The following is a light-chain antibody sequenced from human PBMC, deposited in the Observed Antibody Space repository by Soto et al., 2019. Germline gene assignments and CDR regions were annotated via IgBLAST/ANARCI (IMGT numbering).Light chain of an antibody. CDR3: HQYDTWPRT. J-gene: IGKJ1*01. V-gene: IGKV3-15*01. CDR2: DAS. Sequence: EVVMTQSPATLSVSSGERATLSCRASESISSKLAWYQQRPGQAPRLLLNDASTRATGVPARFSGSGSGTEFTLTISSLQSEDFAVYYCHQYDTWPRTFGQGTKVEIK. CDR1: ESISSK.